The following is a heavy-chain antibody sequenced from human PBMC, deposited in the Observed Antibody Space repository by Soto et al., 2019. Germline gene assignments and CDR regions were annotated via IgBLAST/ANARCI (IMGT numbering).Heavy chain of an antibody. CDR2: ISAYNGDT. CDR3: ARSGAYCTSITCLFDSF. Sequence: QAQLVQSGAEVKKPGASVKVSSRASGYTFSSYGYAWVRQDPGQGLEWMGWISAYNGDTNYAQKFQDRVTLTTDTSTTTAYMELRNLGSDDTAVYYCARSGAYCTSITCLFDSFWGLGTLVTVSS. V-gene: IGHV1-18*01. D-gene: IGHD2-8*01. CDR1: GYTFSSYG. J-gene: IGHJ4*02.